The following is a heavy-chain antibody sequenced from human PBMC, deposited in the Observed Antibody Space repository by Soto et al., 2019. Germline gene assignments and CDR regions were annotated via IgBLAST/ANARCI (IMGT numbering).Heavy chain of an antibody. V-gene: IGHV2-5*02. CDR1: GFSLSTSGVC. CDR2: IYWDDDK. D-gene: IGHD3-22*01. J-gene: IGHJ4*02. Sequence: QITLKESGPTLVKPTQTLTLTCTFSGFSLSTSGVCVGWIRQPPGKALEWLALIYWDDDKRYSPSLKSRLTITKDTSKNQVVLTMTNMDPVDTATYYCAHRRRYYDSSGYYYLDYWGQGTLVTVSS. CDR3: AHRRRYYDSSGYYYLDY.